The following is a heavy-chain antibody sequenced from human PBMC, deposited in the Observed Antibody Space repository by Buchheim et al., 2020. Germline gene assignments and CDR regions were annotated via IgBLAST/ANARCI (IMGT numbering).Heavy chain of an antibody. D-gene: IGHD6-19*01. Sequence: EVQLVESGGGLVQSGGSLRLSCAASGFTFSSYWMTWVRQAPGKGLEWVANIKQDGSEKYYVDSVKGRFTISRDNAKNSLYLQMNSLRAEDTAVYYCARLGAVGDNYYYGMDVWGQGTT. CDR2: IKQDGSEK. CDR3: ARLGAVGDNYYYGMDV. CDR1: GFTFSSYW. J-gene: IGHJ6*02. V-gene: IGHV3-7*01.